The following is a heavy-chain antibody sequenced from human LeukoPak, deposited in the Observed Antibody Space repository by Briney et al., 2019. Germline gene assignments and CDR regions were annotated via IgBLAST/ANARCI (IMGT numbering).Heavy chain of an antibody. Sequence: GGSLRLSCAASGFIFGGYAMHWVRQAPGKGLQWLAVISYDGGKTYYADSVEGRFTISRDNSKSTVYLEINSLRSEDTAIYHCARGFNDFWSGSQLEYWGRGTLVTVSS. D-gene: IGHD3-3*01. V-gene: IGHV3-30-3*01. CDR2: ISYDGGKT. CDR3: ARGFNDFWSGSQLEY. J-gene: IGHJ4*02. CDR1: GFIFGGYA.